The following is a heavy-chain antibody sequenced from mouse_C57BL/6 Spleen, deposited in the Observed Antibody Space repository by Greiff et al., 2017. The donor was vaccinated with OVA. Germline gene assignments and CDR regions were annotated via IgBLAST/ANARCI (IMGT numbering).Heavy chain of an antibody. CDR1: GYTFTSYW. CDR2: IHPSDSDT. CDR3: AIPEVYYGNYGAMDY. V-gene: IGHV1-74*01. D-gene: IGHD2-1*01. Sequence: VQLQQPGAELVKPGASVKVSCKASGYTFTSYWMHWVKQRPGQGLEWIGRIHPSDSDTNYNQKFKGKATLTVDKSSSTAYMQLSSLTSEDSAVYYSAIPEVYYGNYGAMDYWGQGTSVTVSS. J-gene: IGHJ4*01.